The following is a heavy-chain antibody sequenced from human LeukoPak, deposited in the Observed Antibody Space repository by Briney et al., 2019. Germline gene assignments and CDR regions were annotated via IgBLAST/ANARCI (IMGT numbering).Heavy chain of an antibody. V-gene: IGHV4-30-2*01. CDR1: GASISSAGYS. Sequence: SQTLSLTCGVSGASISSAGYSWSWSRQPPGKGLEWIGSIYHSGRTHYIPSLKSRVTISIDTSKNQFSLKLSSVTAADTAVYFCARDRSGYGALSYYGMDVWGQGTTVTVSS. CDR3: ARDRSGYGALSYYGMDV. CDR2: IYHSGRT. J-gene: IGHJ6*02. D-gene: IGHD5-12*01.